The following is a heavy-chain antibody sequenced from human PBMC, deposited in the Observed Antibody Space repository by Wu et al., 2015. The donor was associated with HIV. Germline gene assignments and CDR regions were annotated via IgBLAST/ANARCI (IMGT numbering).Heavy chain of an antibody. D-gene: IGHD3-10*01. Sequence: QVQLLQSGTEVKKPGASVKVSCKASGYIFTRYHITWVRQAAGQGLEWMGWLNPSSGQSEYSQKFQGRVTLTRDTSIDTAYMELSSLTYEDTAVYYCAREEYEEVGPGTYFIRRGFDP. CDR1: GYIFTRYH. J-gene: IGHJ5*02. CDR2: LNPSSGQS. V-gene: IGHV1-8*02. CDR3: AREEYEEVGPGTYFIRRGFDP.